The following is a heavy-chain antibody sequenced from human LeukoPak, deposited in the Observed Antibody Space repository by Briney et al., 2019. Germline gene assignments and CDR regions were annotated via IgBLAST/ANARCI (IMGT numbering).Heavy chain of an antibody. CDR3: AKNVWFGDLGYMDV. CDR1: GFTFSSYA. Sequence: GGSLRLSCAASGFTFSSYAMHWVRQAPGKGLEWVAVISYDGSNKYYADSVKGRFTISRDNSKNTLYLQMNSLRAEDTAVYYCAKNVWFGDLGYMDVWGKGTTVTVSS. J-gene: IGHJ6*03. V-gene: IGHV3-30-3*02. D-gene: IGHD3-10*01. CDR2: ISYDGSNK.